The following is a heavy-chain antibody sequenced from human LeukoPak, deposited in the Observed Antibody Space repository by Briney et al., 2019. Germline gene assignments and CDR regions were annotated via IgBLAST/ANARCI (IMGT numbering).Heavy chain of an antibody. CDR3: ARVWFGYFFQ. V-gene: IGHV3-53*01. CDR2: IHTGGTT. J-gene: IGHJ4*02. CDR1: GIDISYHY. Sequence: GGSLRLSCVASGIDISYHYVGWVRQAPGKGLEWVSVIHTGGTTHYADSVKGRFTVSKDTSNNTVFLQMNSLRVEDTAVYFCARVWFGYFFQWGQGALVTVSS. D-gene: IGHD3-10*01.